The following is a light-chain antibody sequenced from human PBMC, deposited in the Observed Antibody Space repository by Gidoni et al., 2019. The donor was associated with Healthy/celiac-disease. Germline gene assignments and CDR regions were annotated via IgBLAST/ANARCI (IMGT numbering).Light chain of an antibody. J-gene: IGKJ1*01. CDR3: QRYSSSRT. V-gene: IGKV3-20*01. CDR2: GAS. Sequence: EIGLNQSPGTLSVSPGERATLSCRASQSVSSNYLAWYQQKPDEAPRLLSYGASNRATGIPDRCSGSGSGTDFPLTISRLEPEDFALYFGQRYSSSRTFGQGTRVEIK. CDR1: QSVSSNY.